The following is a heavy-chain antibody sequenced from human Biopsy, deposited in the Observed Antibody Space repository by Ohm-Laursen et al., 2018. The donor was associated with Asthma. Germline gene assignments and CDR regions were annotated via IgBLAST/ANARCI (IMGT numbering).Heavy chain of an antibody. D-gene: IGHD6-13*01. CDR2: ISPVFGST. Sequence: SSVKVSCNASGGTFGNYAISWVRQAPGLGLEWMGGISPVFGSTNIAQKFQGRVTISADIFTKTAYLEVSSLRSDDTAVYYCASPSSSREILYYYYNMDIWGQGTTVTV. CDR1: GGTFGNYA. V-gene: IGHV1-69*06. CDR3: ASPSSSREILYYYYNMDI. J-gene: IGHJ6*02.